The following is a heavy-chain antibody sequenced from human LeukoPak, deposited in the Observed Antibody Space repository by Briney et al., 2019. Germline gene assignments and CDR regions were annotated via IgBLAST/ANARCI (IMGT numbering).Heavy chain of an antibody. Sequence: ASVKVSCKASGYTFTSYGISWVGQAPGQGLEWMGWISAYNGNTNYAQKLQGRVTMTTDTSTSTAYMELRSLRSDDTAVYYCARDRPKVVVVTAMGYWGQGTLVTVSS. CDR2: ISAYNGNT. J-gene: IGHJ4*02. V-gene: IGHV1-18*01. CDR1: GYTFTSYG. D-gene: IGHD2-21*02. CDR3: ARDRPKVVVVTAMGY.